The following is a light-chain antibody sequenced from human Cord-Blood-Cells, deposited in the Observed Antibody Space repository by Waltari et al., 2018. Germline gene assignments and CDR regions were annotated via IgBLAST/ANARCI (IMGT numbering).Light chain of an antibody. Sequence: EIVMTQSPATLSVSSGERATLSCRASQSVSSNLAWYQQKPGQAPRLLIYGASTRATGIPARFSGSGSGTEFTLIISSLQSEDFAVYYCQQYNNWPPFTFGPGTKVDIK. V-gene: IGKV3-15*01. J-gene: IGKJ3*01. CDR2: GAS. CDR3: QQYNNWPPFT. CDR1: QSVSSN.